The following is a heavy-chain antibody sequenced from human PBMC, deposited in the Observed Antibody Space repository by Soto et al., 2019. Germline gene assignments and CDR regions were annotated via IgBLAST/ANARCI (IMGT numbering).Heavy chain of an antibody. D-gene: IGHD1-26*01. Sequence: QVQLQESGPGLVKPSETLSLTCTVSGGSVSSGSDFWSWIRQPPGKGLEWLGHIYYTGSTNYNPPLKSRATLSVDTSKNQFSLKLSSVTTADTAVYYCARDQAYSGSYYFDHWGQGALVTVSS. CDR3: ARDQAYSGSYYFDH. CDR2: IYYTGST. V-gene: IGHV4-61*01. J-gene: IGHJ4*02. CDR1: GGSVSSGSDF.